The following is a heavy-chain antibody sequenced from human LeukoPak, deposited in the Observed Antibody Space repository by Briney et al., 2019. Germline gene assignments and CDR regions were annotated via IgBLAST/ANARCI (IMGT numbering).Heavy chain of an antibody. D-gene: IGHD6-19*01. J-gene: IGHJ4*02. CDR1: GFTFSNYE. V-gene: IGHV3-48*03. CDR3: ARDGASGWHPIYSDY. CDR2: ISSSGSTV. Sequence: GGSLRLSCAASGFTFSNYEMNWVRQAPVKGLEWVSYISSSGSTVYYADSVKGRFTISRDNSKNTLYLQMNSLRAEDTAVYYCARDGASGWHPIYSDYWGQGTLVTVSS.